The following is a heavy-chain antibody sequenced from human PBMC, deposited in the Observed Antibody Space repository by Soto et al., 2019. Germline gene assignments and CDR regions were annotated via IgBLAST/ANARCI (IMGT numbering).Heavy chain of an antibody. J-gene: IGHJ5*02. CDR1: GFSVSTFR. CDR3: VRGSSFGSGIYCDLGFFAP. V-gene: IGHV3-33*01. D-gene: IGHD3-10*01. CDR2: IWIDEDTK. Sequence: QVQLVESGGGVVQPGKSLRLSCVMSGFSVSTFRMHWVRQAPGKALEWVAVIWIDEDTKYYVDSVKGRFTISKDNSKNTLYLKMDRLRVDDTAIYYCVRGSSFGSGIYCDLGFFAPWGQGTLVTVSS.